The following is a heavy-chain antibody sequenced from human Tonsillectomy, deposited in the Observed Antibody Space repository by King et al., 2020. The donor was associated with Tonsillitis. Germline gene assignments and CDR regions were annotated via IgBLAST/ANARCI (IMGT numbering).Heavy chain of an antibody. V-gene: IGHV3-21*01. D-gene: IGHD6-19*01. Sequence: QLVQSGGGLVKPGGSLRLSCAASGFTFRFYGMNWVRQAPGKGLEWVSSISGTSTYIFYAASLKGRFTISRDNAENSLFLQMHSLRAEDTAVYYCARDSYSSAWFRDDAFDSWGQGTMVTVSS. J-gene: IGHJ3*02. CDR3: ARDSYSSAWFRDDAFDS. CDR1: GFTFRFYG. CDR2: ISGTSTYI.